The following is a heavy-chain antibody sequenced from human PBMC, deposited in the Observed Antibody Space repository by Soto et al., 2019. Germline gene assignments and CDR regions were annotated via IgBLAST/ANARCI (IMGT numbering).Heavy chain of an antibody. J-gene: IGHJ3*02. Sequence: QVQLEQSGAEVKKPGSSVKISCKASGGTLSDHGVSWLRQAPGQGLEWVGGTIPVCNTAKYAPKFQGRVTIAADKSTTIADMELGSLRSDDTAFYYCARGVYGSGNYYTGPSAFDIWGQGTLVIVSS. V-gene: IGHV1-69*06. D-gene: IGHD3-10*01. CDR3: ARGVYGSGNYYTGPSAFDI. CDR1: GGTLSDHG. CDR2: TIPVCNTA.